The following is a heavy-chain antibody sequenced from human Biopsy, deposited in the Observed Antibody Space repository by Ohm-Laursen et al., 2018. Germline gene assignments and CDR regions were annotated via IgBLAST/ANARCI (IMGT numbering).Heavy chain of an antibody. CDR1: GGSFTGHY. CDR2: ISHTGYT. CDR3: ARGSNEYGGLYFPH. Sequence: SETLSLTWTVSGGSFTGHYWTWIRQPPGKGLEWIGHISHTGYTSYKSSLKSRVTISLGTSRKHFSLRLASLAAADTAVYYCARGSNEYGGLYFPHWGQGTLVTVSS. D-gene: IGHD4-23*01. J-gene: IGHJ1*01. V-gene: IGHV4-59*11.